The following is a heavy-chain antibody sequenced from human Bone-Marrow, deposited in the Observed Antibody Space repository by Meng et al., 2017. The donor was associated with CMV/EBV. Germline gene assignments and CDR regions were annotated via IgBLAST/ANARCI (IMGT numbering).Heavy chain of an antibody. V-gene: IGHV1-69*02. CDR1: GGTFSSYT. D-gene: IGHD3-22*01. CDR3: ARASNYYDSSGYYLGAFDI. Sequence: SVKVSCKASGGTFSSYTISWVRQALGQGLEWMGRIIPILGIANYAQKFQGRVTITADKSTSTAYMELSSLRSEDTAVYYCARASNYYDSSGYYLGAFDIWGQGTMVTVSS. J-gene: IGHJ3*02. CDR2: IIPILGIA.